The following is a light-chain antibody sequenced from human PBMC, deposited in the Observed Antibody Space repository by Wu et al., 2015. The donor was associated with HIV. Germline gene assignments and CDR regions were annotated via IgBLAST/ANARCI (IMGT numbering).Light chain of an antibody. CDR2: DAS. CDR1: QSISNN. CDR3: QQRSNWPLT. J-gene: IGKJ4*01. Sequence: EVVLTQSPATLSVSPGARATLSCRASQSISNNLAWYQQKPGQAPRLLIYDASNRATGIPARFSGSGSGTDFTLTISSLEPEDFAVYYCQQRSNWPLTFGGGTKVEIK. V-gene: IGKV3-11*01.